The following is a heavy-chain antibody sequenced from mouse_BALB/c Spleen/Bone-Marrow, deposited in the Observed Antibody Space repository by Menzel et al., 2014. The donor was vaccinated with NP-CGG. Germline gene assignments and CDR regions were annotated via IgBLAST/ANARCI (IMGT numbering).Heavy chain of an antibody. Sequence: EVQLQQSGPELVKPGASVKISCEASGYSFTGYFMSWVMQSHGKSLEWIGRINPYNGDTFYNQKFKGKATLTVDKSSSTAHMELRSLASEDSAVYYCARGGLLRAMDYWGQGTSVTVSS. CDR2: INPYNGDT. CDR3: ARGGLLRAMDY. V-gene: IGHV1-20*02. CDR1: GYSFTGYF. J-gene: IGHJ4*01. D-gene: IGHD2-3*01.